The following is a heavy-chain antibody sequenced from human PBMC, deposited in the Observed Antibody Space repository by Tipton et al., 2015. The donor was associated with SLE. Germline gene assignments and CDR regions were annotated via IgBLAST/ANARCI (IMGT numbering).Heavy chain of an antibody. D-gene: IGHD6-13*01. CDR2: IYINGNT. Sequence: TLSLTCNVSGGSISNQYWTWIRQPPGRGLEWIGYIYINGNTNYNPSLNSRVTMSVDTSKNQFSLSLRSVTAADTAVYYCATTSSWYILDSWGLGTLVTVSS. J-gene: IGHJ4*02. CDR1: GGSISNQY. V-gene: IGHV4-4*09. CDR3: ATTSSWYILDS.